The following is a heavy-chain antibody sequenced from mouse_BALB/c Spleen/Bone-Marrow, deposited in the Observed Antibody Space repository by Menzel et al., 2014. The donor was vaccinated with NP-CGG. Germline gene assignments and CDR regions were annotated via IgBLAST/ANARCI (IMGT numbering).Heavy chain of an antibody. CDR1: GYTFNTYW. J-gene: IGHJ4*01. CDR2: ILPGSVSA. V-gene: IGHV1-9*01. Sequence: VQLQQSGAELMKPGASMRISCKATGYTFNTYWIEWIKQRPGHGLEWIGEILPGSVSAIFNGGFKGKASFTADTTSNTASMQLSSLTSEDSAVYFCARKGSYGMDHWGQGPSVSVSS. CDR3: ARKGSYGMDH.